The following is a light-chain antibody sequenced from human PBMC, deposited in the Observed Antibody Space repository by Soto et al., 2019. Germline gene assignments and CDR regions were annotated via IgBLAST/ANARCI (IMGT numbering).Light chain of an antibody. CDR2: AAS. CDR3: HQTSNIPFT. J-gene: IGKJ4*01. V-gene: IGKV1-39*01. Sequence: DIKMTQSQSTLSASVGDRGTITCRASQSIRSYLNWYQQKPGKAPLLMIYAASNLQSGVPSRFSGSGSGTDFTLTISSLQPEDFATYYCHQTSNIPFTFGGGTKVDI. CDR1: QSIRSY.